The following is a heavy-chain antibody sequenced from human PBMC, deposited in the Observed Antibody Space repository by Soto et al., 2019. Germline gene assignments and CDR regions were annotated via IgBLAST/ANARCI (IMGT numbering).Heavy chain of an antibody. D-gene: IGHD1-1*01. CDR1: GYTFTGYY. V-gene: IGHV1-2*04. CDR2: INPNSGGT. Sequence: ASVKVSCKASGYTFTGYYIHWVRQAPGQGLEWMGWINPNSGGTNYAQKFQGWVTMTRDTSISTAYMELSRLRSDDTAVYYCARARRDYYYYGMDVWGQGTTVTVSS. J-gene: IGHJ6*02. CDR3: ARARRDYYYYGMDV.